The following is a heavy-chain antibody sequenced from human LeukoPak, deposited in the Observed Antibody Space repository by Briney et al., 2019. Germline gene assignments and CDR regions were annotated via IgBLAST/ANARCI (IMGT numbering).Heavy chain of an antibody. CDR1: GYTLTELS. J-gene: IGHJ3*02. V-gene: IGHV1-24*01. D-gene: IGHD1-7*01. Sequence: ASVKVSCKVSGYTLTELSMHWVRQAPGKGLEWMGGFDPEDGETIYAQKFQGRVTMTEDTSTDTAYMELSSLRSEDTAVYYCATVALTGTKRNAFDIWGQGTMVTVSP. CDR3: ATVALTGTKRNAFDI. CDR2: FDPEDGET.